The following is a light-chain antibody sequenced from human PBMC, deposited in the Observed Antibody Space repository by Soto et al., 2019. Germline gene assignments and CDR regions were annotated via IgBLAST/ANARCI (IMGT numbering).Light chain of an antibody. CDR1: SSNIGSNT. CDR3: AAWDESLNAYL. Sequence: QSVLTQPPSASGTPGQRVTIACSGSSSNIGSNTVNWYQQLPGTAPKLLIYSNNQRPSGVPDRFSGSKSGTSASLAISGLQSEDEADYYSAAWDESLNAYLFGTGTKSTVL. CDR2: SNN. V-gene: IGLV1-44*01. J-gene: IGLJ1*01.